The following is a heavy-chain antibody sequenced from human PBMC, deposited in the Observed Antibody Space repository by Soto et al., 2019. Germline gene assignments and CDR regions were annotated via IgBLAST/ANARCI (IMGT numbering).Heavy chain of an antibody. J-gene: IGHJ4*02. CDR3: AKTRAAPNFDY. CDR2: TYYRSKWYN. CDR1: GDSVSSNSSA. V-gene: IGHV6-1*01. Sequence: SQTLSLPCVISGDSVSSNSSACNFIRQSPSRGLEWLGRTYYRSKWYNDYAVSVKSRITINPDTSKNQFSLQLNSVTPEDTAVYYCAKTRAAPNFDYWGQGTLVTVSS. D-gene: IGHD2-15*01.